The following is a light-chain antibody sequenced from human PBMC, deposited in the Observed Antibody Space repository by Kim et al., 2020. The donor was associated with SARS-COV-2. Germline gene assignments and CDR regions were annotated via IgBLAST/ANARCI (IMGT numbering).Light chain of an antibody. V-gene: IGKV3-20*01. CDR3: QQYGTSPPVT. CDR2: AAS. Sequence: PGERATHACRASQSVTSNYLGWYRQKPGQAPRLSIYAASSRATGIPNRFRGSGSGTDFTLTISRLEPEDYATYDCQQYGTSPPVTFGQGTRLEIK. J-gene: IGKJ5*01. CDR1: QSVTSNY.